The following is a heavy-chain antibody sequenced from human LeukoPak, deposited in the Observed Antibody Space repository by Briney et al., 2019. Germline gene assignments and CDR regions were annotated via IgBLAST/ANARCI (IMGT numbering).Heavy chain of an antibody. V-gene: IGHV5-51*01. J-gene: IGHJ4*02. CDR2: FYPGNSDT. CDR1: GYSFTSYW. Sequence: GESLKISCKGSGYSFTSYWIGWVRPMPGRGLGWMGSFYPGNSDTRYSPSFEGQVTISADKSISTAYLQWSSLKASDTAMYYCARTQGYCSGTTCTFLESDYWGQGTQVTVSS. CDR3: ARTQGYCSGTTCTFLESDY. D-gene: IGHD2-2*01.